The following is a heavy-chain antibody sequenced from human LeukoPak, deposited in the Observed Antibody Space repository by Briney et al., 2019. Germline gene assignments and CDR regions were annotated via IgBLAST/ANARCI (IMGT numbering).Heavy chain of an antibody. J-gene: IGHJ3*02. CDR1: GYNFNDYY. D-gene: IGHD3-22*01. V-gene: IGHV1-46*02. CDR2: IHPDGGST. CDR3: ARDLPYDSSDFDI. Sequence: ASVKVSCKASGYNFNDYYIYWVRQAPGHGLESMGYIHPDGGSTNYAQKFQGRVTMTSDMSTNTVYMELRSLRSEDTAMYYCARDLPYDSSDFDIWGQGTMVTVSS.